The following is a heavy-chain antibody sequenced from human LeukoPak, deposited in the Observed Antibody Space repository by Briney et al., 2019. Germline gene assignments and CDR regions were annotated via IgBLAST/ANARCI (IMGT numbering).Heavy chain of an antibody. V-gene: IGHV3-15*01. D-gene: IGHD3-22*01. Sequence: GGSLRLTCAGSGFTFRSYGMHWVRQTPGKGLVWVGRIKSKTDGGTTDYAAPVKGRFTISRDDSKNTLYLQMNSLKTEDTAVYYCTTQSDYYESSGYYGDFWGQGTLVTVSS. CDR2: IKSKTDGGTT. CDR3: TTQSDYYESSGYYGDF. J-gene: IGHJ4*02. CDR1: GFTFRSYG.